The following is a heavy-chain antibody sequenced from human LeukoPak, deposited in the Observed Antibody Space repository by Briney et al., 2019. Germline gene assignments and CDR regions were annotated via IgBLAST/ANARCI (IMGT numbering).Heavy chain of an antibody. V-gene: IGHV3-15*07. D-gene: IGHD2-21*02. CDR1: GFTFSNTW. CDR3: ARDWYYAFDF. Sequence: GGSLRLSCLASGFTFSNTWMNWVRQAPGKGLEWVARIRSKRDGGTTDYAAPVKGRFTISRDDSKNTMYLQMNSLKAEDTAVYYCARDWYYAFDFWGQGTMVTVSA. CDR2: IRSKRDGGTT. J-gene: IGHJ3*01.